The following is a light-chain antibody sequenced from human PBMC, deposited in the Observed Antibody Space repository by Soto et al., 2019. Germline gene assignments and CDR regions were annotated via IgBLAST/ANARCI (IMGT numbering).Light chain of an antibody. Sequence: QSVLTQPPSVSGAPGQRVTISCTGSSSNIGAGYDVHWYQQLPGTAPKLLISGNNNRPSGVPDRFSGSKSDTSASLAITGLQAEDEADYYCQSTDSSLSGVVFGGGTKVTVL. J-gene: IGLJ2*01. CDR1: SSNIGAGYD. CDR3: QSTDSSLSGVV. V-gene: IGLV1-40*01. CDR2: GNN.